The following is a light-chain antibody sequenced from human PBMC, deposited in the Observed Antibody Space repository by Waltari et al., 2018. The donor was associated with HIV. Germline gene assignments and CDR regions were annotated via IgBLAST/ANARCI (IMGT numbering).Light chain of an antibody. CDR3: QSYDNGLSGWV. V-gene: IGLV1-40*01. CDR1: SPNIGAGYG. J-gene: IGLJ3*02. Sequence: QSVLTQPPSVSGAPGQTITISCTGRSPNIGAGYGVNCYQQHPGTAPKLLIYTDTNRPSGVPNRFSGSRSGTSASLAITGRQAEDEADYHCQSYDNGLSGWVFGGGTKVSV. CDR2: TDT.